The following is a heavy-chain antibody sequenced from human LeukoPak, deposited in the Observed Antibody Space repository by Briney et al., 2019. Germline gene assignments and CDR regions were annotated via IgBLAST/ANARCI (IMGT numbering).Heavy chain of an antibody. CDR3: ARASTAVAGTVWFDP. Sequence: SETLSLTCTVSGGSISSGTYYWSWIRQPAGKGLELIGRIYTSGSTNYNPSLKSRVTISVDTAKNQFSLKLSSVIAADTAVYYCARASTAVAGTVWFDPWGQGTLVTVSS. V-gene: IGHV4-61*02. J-gene: IGHJ5*02. D-gene: IGHD6-13*01. CDR1: GGSISSGTYY. CDR2: IYTSGST.